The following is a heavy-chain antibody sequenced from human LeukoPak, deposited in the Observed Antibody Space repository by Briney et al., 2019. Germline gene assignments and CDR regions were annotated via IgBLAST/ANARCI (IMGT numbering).Heavy chain of an antibody. CDR1: GFTFSSYW. Sequence: GGSLRLSCAASGFTFSSYWMNWVRQAPGKGLVWVSRIASDGSSTTYADSVKGRFSISRDNAKNTLYLQMNSLRVEDTAFYYCARDLAYSRLDYWGQGMLVTVSS. J-gene: IGHJ4*02. V-gene: IGHV3-74*01. CDR2: IASDGSST. CDR3: ARDLAYSRLDY. D-gene: IGHD5-18*01.